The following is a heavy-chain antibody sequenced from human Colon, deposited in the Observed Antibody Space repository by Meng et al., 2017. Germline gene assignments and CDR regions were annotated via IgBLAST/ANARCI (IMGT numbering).Heavy chain of an antibody. V-gene: IGHV7-4-1*01. CDR1: GYTFTSYA. Sequence: VQLVQSGSDLRKPGASVKISCKASGYTFTSYAINWLRQAPGQGLEWMGWINTNTGNPTYAQGFTGRFVFSLDASVTTAYLQIDSLRAEDTAVYYCATDGRLYDPNHVSSYFDYWGQGSLVTVSS. CDR2: INTNTGNP. J-gene: IGHJ4*02. CDR3: ATDGRLYDPNHVSSYFDY. D-gene: IGHD1-14*01.